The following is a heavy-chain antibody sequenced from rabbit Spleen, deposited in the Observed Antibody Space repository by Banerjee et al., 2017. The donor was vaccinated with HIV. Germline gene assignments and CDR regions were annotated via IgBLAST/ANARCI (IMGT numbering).Heavy chain of an antibody. V-gene: IGHV1S39*01. CDR1: GFTLSSYYM. D-gene: IGHD2-1*01. Sequence: QEQLKESGGGLVQPGGSLKLSCKASGFTLSSYYMNWVRQAPGKGLEWIGYIDPVFGITYYASWVNGRFTISRTSSTTVTLEMTSLTAADTATYFCARGSAAMTMLIIGFYLNLWGQGTLVTVS. J-gene: IGHJ4*01. CDR2: IDPVFGIT. CDR3: ARGSAAMTMLIIGFYLNL.